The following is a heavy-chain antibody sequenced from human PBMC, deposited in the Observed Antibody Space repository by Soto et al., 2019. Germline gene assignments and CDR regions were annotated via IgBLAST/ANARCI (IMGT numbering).Heavy chain of an antibody. CDR1: GDSISTDY. Sequence: SETLSLTCTVSGDSISTDYWSWIRQSPGKGLEWIGFIYYGGSTNYNPSLKSRVTISVDTPKNTLYLQMNYLRAEDTAVYYCARDYWGGGAYRGQGTMVTVSS. CDR2: IYYGGST. J-gene: IGHJ4*02. D-gene: IGHD3-10*01. CDR3: ARDYWGGGAY. V-gene: IGHV4-59*12.